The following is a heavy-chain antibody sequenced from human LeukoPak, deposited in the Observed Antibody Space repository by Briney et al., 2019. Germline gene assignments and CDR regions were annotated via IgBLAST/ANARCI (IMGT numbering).Heavy chain of an antibody. D-gene: IGHD3-22*01. CDR3: AKDIFYYESNAYSFFDY. Sequence: GGSLRLSCAASGFTFSSYGMSWVRQAPGRGLEWVSAISGSGGSTYYADSVKGRFTISRDNSKNTLYLQMNSLRADDTAVYYCAKDIFYYESNAYSFFDYWGQGTLVTVSS. V-gene: IGHV3-23*01. J-gene: IGHJ4*02. CDR1: GFTFSSYG. CDR2: ISGSGGST.